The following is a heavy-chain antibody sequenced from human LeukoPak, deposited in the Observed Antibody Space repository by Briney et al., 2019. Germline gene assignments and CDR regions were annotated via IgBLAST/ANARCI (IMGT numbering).Heavy chain of an antibody. D-gene: IGHD2-2*01. J-gene: IGHJ4*02. CDR2: TYYRSKWYN. V-gene: IGHV6-1*01. CDR1: GDSVSSNSAA. Sequence: SQTLSLTCAISGDSVSSNSAAWNWIRQSPSRGLEWLGRTYYRSKWYNDYAVSVKSRMTINPDTSKNQFSLQLNSVTPEDTAVYYCARDWDCSSTSCYHYFDYWGQGTLVTVSS. CDR3: ARDWDCSSTSCYHYFDY.